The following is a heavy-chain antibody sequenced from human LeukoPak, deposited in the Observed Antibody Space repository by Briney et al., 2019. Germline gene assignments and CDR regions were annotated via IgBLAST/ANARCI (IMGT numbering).Heavy chain of an antibody. V-gene: IGHV4-39*01. CDR1: GGSISSSSYN. Sequence: SETLSLTCTVSGGSISSSSYNWGWIRQPPGKGLEWIGSIYYSGSFYYNPSLKSRVTISVDTSKNQFSLKLSSVTAADTAVYYCARPSGSPDAFDIWGQGTMVTVSS. CDR3: ARPSGSPDAFDI. J-gene: IGHJ3*02. CDR2: IYYSGSF. D-gene: IGHD2-15*01.